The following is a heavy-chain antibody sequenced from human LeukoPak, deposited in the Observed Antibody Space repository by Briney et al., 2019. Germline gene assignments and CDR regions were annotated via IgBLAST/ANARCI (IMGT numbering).Heavy chain of an antibody. D-gene: IGHD3-22*01. CDR1: GYTFTSYA. CDR3: ARVRRRYYDSSSDAFDI. Sequence: ASVKVSCKASGYTFTSYAMHWVRQAPGQRLEWMGWINAGNGNTKYSQKFQGRVTITRDTSASTAYMELSSLRSEDTAVYYCARVRRRYYDSSSDAFDIWGQGTMVTVSS. V-gene: IGHV1-3*01. J-gene: IGHJ3*02. CDR2: INAGNGNT.